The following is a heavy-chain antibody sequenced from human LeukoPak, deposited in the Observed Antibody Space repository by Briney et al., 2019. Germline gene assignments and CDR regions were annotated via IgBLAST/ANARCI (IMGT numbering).Heavy chain of an antibody. Sequence: SETLSLTCTVSGGSISSSSYYWGWIRQPPGKGLEWIGSIYYSGSTYYNPSLKSRVTISVDTSKNQFSLKLSSVTAADTAVYYRARLGLAAAGVRLYYYYYGMDVWGQGTTVTVSS. V-gene: IGHV4-39*01. CDR1: GGSISSSSYY. CDR3: ARLGLAAAGVRLYYYYYGMDV. CDR2: IYYSGST. J-gene: IGHJ6*02. D-gene: IGHD6-13*01.